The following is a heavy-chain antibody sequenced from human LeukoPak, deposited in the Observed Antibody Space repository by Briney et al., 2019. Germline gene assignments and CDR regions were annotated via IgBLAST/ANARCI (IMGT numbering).Heavy chain of an antibody. CDR1: GYTFTKYG. Sequence: ASVKVSCKASGYTFTKYGITWVRQAPGQGLEWMGWTSPNNGNTNYGKKFQGRVTMTTDTSTNTAYMELRSLRSDDTAVYYCARAYSSVPFDYWGQGTLVTVSS. CDR2: TSPNNGNT. V-gene: IGHV1-18*01. D-gene: IGHD6-25*01. J-gene: IGHJ4*02. CDR3: ARAYSSVPFDY.